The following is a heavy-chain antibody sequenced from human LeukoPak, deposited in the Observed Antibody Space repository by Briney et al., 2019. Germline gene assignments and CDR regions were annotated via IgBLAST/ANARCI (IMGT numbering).Heavy chain of an antibody. Sequence: GGSLRLSCAASGFTFSNAWMSWVRQAPGKGLEWVGRIKSKTDGGTTDYAAPVKGRFTISRDDSKNTLYLQMNSLRAEDTAVYYCAKDRLGSPNYYDSSGLIDYWGQGTLVTVSS. CDR2: IKSKTDGGTT. V-gene: IGHV3-15*01. D-gene: IGHD3-22*01. J-gene: IGHJ4*02. CDR3: AKDRLGSPNYYDSSGLIDY. CDR1: GFTFSNAW.